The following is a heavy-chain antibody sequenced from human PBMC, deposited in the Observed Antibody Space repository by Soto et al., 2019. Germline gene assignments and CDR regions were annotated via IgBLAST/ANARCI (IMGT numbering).Heavy chain of an antibody. CDR2: ISGSGGST. V-gene: IGHV3-23*01. Sequence: PGGSLRLSCAASGFTFSSYAMSWVRQDTGKGLEWVSAISGSGGSTYYADSVKGRFTISRDNSKNTLYLQMNSLRAEDTAVYYCAKDILEWADPHAFDIWGQGTMVTVSS. CDR3: AKDILEWADPHAFDI. J-gene: IGHJ3*02. CDR1: GFTFSSYA. D-gene: IGHD3-3*01.